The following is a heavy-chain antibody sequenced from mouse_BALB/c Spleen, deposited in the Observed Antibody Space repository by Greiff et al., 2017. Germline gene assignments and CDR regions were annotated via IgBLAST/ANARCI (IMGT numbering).Heavy chain of an antibody. Sequence: ESGPGLVKPSQSLSLTCSVTGYSITSGYYWNWIRQFPGNKLEWMGYISYDGSNNYNPSLKNRISITRDTSKNQFFLKLNSVTTEDTATYYCAGGGYGYDVDYYAMDYWGQGTSVTVSA. V-gene: IGHV3-6*02. CDR1: GYSITSGYY. J-gene: IGHJ4*01. CDR2: ISYDGSN. D-gene: IGHD2-2*01. CDR3: AGGGYGYDVDYYAMDY.